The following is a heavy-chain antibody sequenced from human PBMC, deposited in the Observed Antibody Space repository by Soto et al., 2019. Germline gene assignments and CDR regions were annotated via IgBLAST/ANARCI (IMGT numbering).Heavy chain of an antibody. CDR1: GGSFSGYY. V-gene: IGHV4-34*01. Sequence: QVQLQQWGAGLLKPSETLSLTCAVYGGSFSGYYWSWIRQPPGKGLEWIGEINHSGSTNYNPSLKSRVTISVDTSKNQFSLKLSSVTAADTAVYYCASSTQPGYSSGWYYFDYWGQGTLVTVSS. J-gene: IGHJ4*02. D-gene: IGHD6-19*01. CDR2: INHSGST. CDR3: ASSTQPGYSSGWYYFDY.